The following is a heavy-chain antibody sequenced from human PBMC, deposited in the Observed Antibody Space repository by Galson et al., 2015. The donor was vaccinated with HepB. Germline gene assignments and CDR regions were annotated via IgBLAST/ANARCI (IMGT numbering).Heavy chain of an antibody. CDR2: IDPSDSYT. CDR1: GYSFTTYW. V-gene: IGHV5-10-1*01. Sequence: QSGAEVKKPGESLRISCKGSGYSFTTYWISWVRQMPGKGLEWMGRIDPSDSYTNHSPSFQGHVTISADKSISTAYLQWSSLKASDTAMYYCARERRVPVWGYSSGWYHDYWGQGTLVTVSS. D-gene: IGHD6-19*01. CDR3: ARERRVPVWGYSSGWYHDY. J-gene: IGHJ4*02.